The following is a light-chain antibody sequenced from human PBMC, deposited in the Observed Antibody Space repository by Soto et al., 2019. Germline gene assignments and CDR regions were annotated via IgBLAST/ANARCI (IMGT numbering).Light chain of an antibody. J-gene: IGLJ1*01. Sequence: QSVLTQPPSASGTPGQRVTISCSGSSSNIGRNRVSWYQHLPGTAPKLLIYRNNQRPSGVPDRFSGSKSGTSASLAISGLRSEDEADYYCAAWDDSLSGYVFGTGTKVTV. CDR1: SSNIGRNR. CDR2: RNN. V-gene: IGLV1-47*01. CDR3: AAWDDSLSGYV.